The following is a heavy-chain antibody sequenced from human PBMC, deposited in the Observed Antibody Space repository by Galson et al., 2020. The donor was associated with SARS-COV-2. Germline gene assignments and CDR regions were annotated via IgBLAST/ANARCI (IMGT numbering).Heavy chain of an antibody. CDR1: GGSISSGGYY. D-gene: IGHD3-3*01. CDR3: ASASRTIFGVVKHFDY. Sequence: SETLSLTCTVSGGSISSGGYYWSWIRQHPGKGLEWIGYIYYSTSTNYNPSRKSPVTISVDTSKNQFSLKLSSVTAADTAVYYCASASRTIFGVVKHFDYWGQGTLVTVSS. J-gene: IGHJ4*02. CDR2: IYYSTST. V-gene: IGHV4-31*01.